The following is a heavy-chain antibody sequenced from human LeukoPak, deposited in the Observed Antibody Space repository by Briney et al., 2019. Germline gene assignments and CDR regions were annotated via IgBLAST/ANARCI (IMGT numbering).Heavy chain of an antibody. Sequence: SETLSLTCGVSGYSISSGYHWDWIRQPTGKGLEWIGSMSHRGSTYYNPSHKSRVTISVDTSKNQFSVKLSSVTAAGTAVYYCARHHLYDSGGDGRYYFDYWGQGTLVTVSS. CDR3: ARHHLYDSGGDGRYYFDY. D-gene: IGHD3-22*01. CDR2: MSHRGST. J-gene: IGHJ4*02. V-gene: IGHV4-38-2*01. CDR1: GYSISSGYH.